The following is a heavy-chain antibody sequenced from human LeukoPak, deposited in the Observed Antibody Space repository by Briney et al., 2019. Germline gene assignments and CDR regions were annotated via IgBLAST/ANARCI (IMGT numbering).Heavy chain of an antibody. CDR2: ISSSSSTI. J-gene: IGHJ6*03. D-gene: IGHD3-10*01. CDR3: ACLILWFGELGYMDV. Sequence: GGSLRLSCAASGFTFSSYSMNWVRQAPGKGLEWVSYISSSSSTIYYADSVRGRFTISRDNAKNSLYLQMNSLRAEDTAVYYCACLILWFGELGYMDVWGKGTTVTVSS. V-gene: IGHV3-48*01. CDR1: GFTFSSYS.